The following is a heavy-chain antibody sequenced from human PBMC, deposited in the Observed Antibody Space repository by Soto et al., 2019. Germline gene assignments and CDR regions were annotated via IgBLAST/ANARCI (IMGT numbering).Heavy chain of an antibody. CDR3: ARDRELVYYYYGMDV. CDR1: GFTFSIYA. Sequence: GGSLRLSCAASGFTFSIYAMSWVRQAPGKGLEWVSGIGGGNDDTYYADSVKGRFTISRDNSKSTLSLQMNGLRAEDTAVYYCARDRELVYYYYGMDVWGQGTTVTVSS. J-gene: IGHJ6*02. D-gene: IGHD1-26*01. CDR2: IGGGNDDT. V-gene: IGHV3-23*01.